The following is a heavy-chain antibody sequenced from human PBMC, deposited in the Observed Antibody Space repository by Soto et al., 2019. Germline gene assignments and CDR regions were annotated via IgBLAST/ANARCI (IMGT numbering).Heavy chain of an antibody. CDR2: INPNSGAT. Sequence: QVQLVQSGAEVKKPGASVKVSCKASGYTFTGYYMHWVRQAPGQGLEWMGWINPNSGATNYAQKFQGRVTMTRDTSISTAYMELSRLRSDDTAVYYCARDISPAIVGASGGGYWGQGTLVTVSS. CDR1: GYTFTGYY. V-gene: IGHV1-2*02. CDR3: ARDISPAIVGASGGGY. J-gene: IGHJ4*02. D-gene: IGHD1-26*01.